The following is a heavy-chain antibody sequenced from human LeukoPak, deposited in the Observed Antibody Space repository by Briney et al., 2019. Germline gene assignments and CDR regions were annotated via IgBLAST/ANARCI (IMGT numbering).Heavy chain of an antibody. CDR1: GYTFTGYY. Sequence: ASVKVSCKVFGYTFTGYYMHWVRQAPGQGLEWMGWINHNSGGTNYAQKFQGRVTMTRDTSISTAYMELSRLRSDDTAVYYCARVSLGSSSGDFDYWGQGTLVTVSS. J-gene: IGHJ4*02. CDR3: ARVSLGSSSGDFDY. CDR2: INHNSGGT. V-gene: IGHV1-2*02. D-gene: IGHD6-6*01.